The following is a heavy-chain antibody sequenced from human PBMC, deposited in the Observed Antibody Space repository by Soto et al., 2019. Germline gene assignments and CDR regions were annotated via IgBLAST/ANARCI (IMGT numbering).Heavy chain of an antibody. CDR3: AREVDGQLLVHGYYYYYYSIAV. CDR1: GFTVSSNY. J-gene: IGHJ6*03. Sequence: GGSLRLSCAASGFTVSSNYMSWVRQAPGKGLEWVSVIYSGGSTYYADSVKGRFTISRDNSKNTLYLQMNSLRAEDTAVYYCAREVDGQLLVHGYYYYYYSIAVRGKGTTVTV. CDR2: IYSGGST. D-gene: IGHD6-13*01. V-gene: IGHV3-66*01.